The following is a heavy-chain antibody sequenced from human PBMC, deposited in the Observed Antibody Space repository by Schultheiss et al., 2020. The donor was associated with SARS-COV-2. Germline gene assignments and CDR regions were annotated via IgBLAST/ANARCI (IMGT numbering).Heavy chain of an antibody. Sequence: SETLSLTCTVSGGSISSSSYYWGWIRQPPGKGLEWIGEINHSGSTNYNPSLKSRVTISVDTSKNQFSLKLSSVTAEDTAVYYCARDRIRGSHGDWGQGTLVTVSS. V-gene: IGHV4-39*07. J-gene: IGHJ4*02. CDR3: ARDRIRGSHGD. CDR1: GGSISSSSYY. CDR2: INHSGST. D-gene: IGHD1-26*01.